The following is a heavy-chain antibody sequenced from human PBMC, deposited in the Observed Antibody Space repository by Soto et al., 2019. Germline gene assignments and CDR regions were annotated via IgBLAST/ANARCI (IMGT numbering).Heavy chain of an antibody. CDR3: ARESKANYYDSSGYYRAEYFQH. Sequence: SVKVSCKASGGTFSSYAISWLRQAPGQGLEWMGGIIPIFGTANYAQKFQGRVTITADESTSTAYMELSSLRSEDTAVYYCARESKANYYDSSGYYRAEYFQHWG. D-gene: IGHD3-22*01. J-gene: IGHJ1*01. V-gene: IGHV1-69*13. CDR2: IIPIFGTA. CDR1: GGTFSSYA.